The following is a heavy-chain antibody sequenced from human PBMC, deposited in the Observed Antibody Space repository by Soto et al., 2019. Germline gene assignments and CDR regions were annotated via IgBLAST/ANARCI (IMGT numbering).Heavy chain of an antibody. Sequence: EVQLVETGGGLIQPGGSLRLSCAASGFTVSTNYMSWVRQAPGKGLEWVSVIYGGGSTHYADSVKGRFTISRDNSKNTLYLKMNSRRAEDTAVYYGANEQAGSGGGVAWGQGTLVTVSS. CDR3: ANEQAGSGGGVA. CDR1: GFTVSTNY. V-gene: IGHV3-53*02. J-gene: IGHJ5*02. D-gene: IGHD3-10*01. CDR2: IYGGGST.